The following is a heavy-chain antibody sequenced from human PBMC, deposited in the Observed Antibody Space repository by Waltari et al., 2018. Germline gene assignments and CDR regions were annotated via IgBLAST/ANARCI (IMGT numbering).Heavy chain of an antibody. CDR1: GFTFSSYG. Sequence: QVQLVESGGGVVQPGRSLRLSCEASGFTFSSYGMHWVRRAPGKGLEWVAVISYDGSNKYYADSVKGRFTISRDNSKNTLYLQMNSLRAEDTAVYYCAKDHSSGWYGGIFDSWGQGTLVTISS. D-gene: IGHD6-19*01. CDR2: ISYDGSNK. CDR3: AKDHSSGWYGGIFDS. J-gene: IGHJ4*02. V-gene: IGHV3-30*18.